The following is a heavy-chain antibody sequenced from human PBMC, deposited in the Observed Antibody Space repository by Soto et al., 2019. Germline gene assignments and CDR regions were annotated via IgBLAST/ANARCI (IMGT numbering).Heavy chain of an antibody. CDR3: ARVAAPLYYYYYMDV. J-gene: IGHJ6*03. CDR2: IYSGGST. V-gene: IGHV3-66*01. D-gene: IGHD6-25*01. CDR1: GFTVSSNY. Sequence: GGSLRLSCAASGFTVSSNYMSWVRQAPGKGLEWVSVIYSGGSTYYADSVKGRFTISRDNSKNTLYLQMNSLRAEDTAVYYCARVAAPLYYYYYMDVWGKGTTVTVSS.